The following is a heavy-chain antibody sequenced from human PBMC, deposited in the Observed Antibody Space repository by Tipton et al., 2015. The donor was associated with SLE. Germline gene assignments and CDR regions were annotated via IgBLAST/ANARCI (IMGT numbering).Heavy chain of an antibody. D-gene: IGHD6-19*01. Sequence: VQLVQSGAEVKKPGESLKISCKGSGYSFAEFWIGWVGQMPGKGLEWMGMIYAGDSDTRYRPSFQGQVSISVDKSIRTAYLQWSSLKASDTAMYYCVRAAGDYWGQGTSVTVSS. V-gene: IGHV5-51*03. J-gene: IGHJ4*02. CDR1: GYSFAEFW. CDR3: VRAAGDY. CDR2: IYAGDSDT.